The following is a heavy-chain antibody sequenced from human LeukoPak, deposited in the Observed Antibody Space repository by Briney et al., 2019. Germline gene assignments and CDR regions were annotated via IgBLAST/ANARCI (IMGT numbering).Heavy chain of an antibody. D-gene: IGHD5-12*01. CDR2: IYSNGST. V-gene: IGHV4-59*11. CDR1: GGSISSHY. Sequence: SETLSLTCSVSGGSISSHYWSWIRQPPGKGLEWIGYIYSNGSTNYSPSLKSRVTISIDTSKNQFSLKVSSVTTADTAVYYCAGDREYSGYEDWGQGILVSVSS. CDR3: AGDREYSGYED. J-gene: IGHJ4*02.